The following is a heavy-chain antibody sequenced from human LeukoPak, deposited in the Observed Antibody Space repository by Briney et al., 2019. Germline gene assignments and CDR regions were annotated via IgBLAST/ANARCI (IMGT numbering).Heavy chain of an antibody. Sequence: SETLSLTCTVSGGSISSYYWSWIRQPPGKGLEWIGYIYYSGSTNYNPSLKSRVTISVDTSKSHFSLKLSSVTAADTAVYYCARGSTAMVKLFDYWGQGTLVTVSS. CDR2: IYYSGST. J-gene: IGHJ4*02. CDR3: ARGSTAMVKLFDY. V-gene: IGHV4-59*12. D-gene: IGHD5-18*01. CDR1: GGSISSYY.